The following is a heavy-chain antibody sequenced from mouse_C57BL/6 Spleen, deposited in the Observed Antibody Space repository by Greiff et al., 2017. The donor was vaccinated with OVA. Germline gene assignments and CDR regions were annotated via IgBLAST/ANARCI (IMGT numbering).Heavy chain of an antibody. D-gene: IGHD2-2*01. J-gene: IGHJ4*01. V-gene: IGHV1-22*01. CDR2: INPNNGGT. Sequence: EVQLQQSGPELVKPGASVKMSCKASGYTFTDYNMHWVQQSHGKSLEWIGYINPNNGGTSYNQKFKGKATLTVNKSSSTAYMELRSLTSEDSAVYYCAKNGYDDAMDYWGQGTSVTVSS. CDR1: GYTFTDYN. CDR3: AKNGYDDAMDY.